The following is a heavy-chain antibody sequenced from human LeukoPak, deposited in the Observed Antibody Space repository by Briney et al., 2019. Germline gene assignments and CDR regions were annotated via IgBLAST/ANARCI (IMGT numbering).Heavy chain of an antibody. CDR3: AKVSSSWYYFDY. CDR2: ISGSGGST. CDR1: GFTFSSYA. D-gene: IGHD6-13*01. Sequence: GGSLRLSCAASGFTFSSYAMSWVRQAPGQGLEWVSAISGSGGSTYYADSVKGRFTISRDNSKNTLYLQMNSLRAEDTAVYYCAKVSSSWYYFDYWGQGTLVTVSS. J-gene: IGHJ4*02. V-gene: IGHV3-23*01.